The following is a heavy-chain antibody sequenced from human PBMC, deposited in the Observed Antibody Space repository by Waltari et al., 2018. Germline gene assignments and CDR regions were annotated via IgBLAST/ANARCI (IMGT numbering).Heavy chain of an antibody. Sequence: QVQLVESGGGVVQTGRYLRLSCAASGFTFRSYGMHWVRRAPGKGRGWCAGIWYVGSNKYEADSLKGRFTISRDNSKNTLYLQMNSLRAEDTAVYYCARNMVRGVIMGQFDYWGQGTLVTVSS. J-gene: IGHJ4*02. CDR1: GFTFRSYG. V-gene: IGHV3-33*01. CDR2: IWYVGSNK. D-gene: IGHD3-10*01. CDR3: ARNMVRGVIMGQFDY.